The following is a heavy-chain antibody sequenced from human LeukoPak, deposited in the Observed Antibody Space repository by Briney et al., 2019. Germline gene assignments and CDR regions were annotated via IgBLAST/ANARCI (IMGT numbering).Heavy chain of an antibody. V-gene: IGHV1-69*13. CDR2: IIPIFGTA. D-gene: IGHD3-22*01. Sequence: SVKVSCKASGYTFTSYGISWVRQAPGQGLEWMGGIIPIFGTATYAQKFQGRVTITADESTSTAYMELSSLRSEDTAVYYCARGTRYYDSRRLGYWGQGTLVTVSS. CDR1: GYTFTSYG. CDR3: ARGTRYYDSRRLGY. J-gene: IGHJ4*02.